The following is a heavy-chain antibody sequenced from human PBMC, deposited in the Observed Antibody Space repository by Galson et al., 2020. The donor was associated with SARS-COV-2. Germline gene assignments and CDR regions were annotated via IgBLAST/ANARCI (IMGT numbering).Heavy chain of an antibody. V-gene: IGHV3-33*01. D-gene: IGHD2-15*01. CDR3: ARFAGCASPIYGV. CDR2: IWGDGSQR. CDR1: GFTFSTHG. J-gene: IGHJ4*02. Sequence: QLGESLKISCRASGFTFSTHGMHWVRQAPGKGLEWVAVIWGDGSQRYYADSVNGRFSISRDNFRNTVYLQMNSLRVEDTAIYYCARFAGCASPIYGVWGPGTLVT.